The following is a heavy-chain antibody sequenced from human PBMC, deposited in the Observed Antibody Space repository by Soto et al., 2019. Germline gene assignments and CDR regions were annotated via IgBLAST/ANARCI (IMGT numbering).Heavy chain of an antibody. D-gene: IGHD3-9*01. CDR1: GGSISGYY. CDR3: AREAYYDILTGTRGAFDI. CDR2: IYYSGIT. V-gene: IGHV4-59*01. Sequence: SETLSLTCTVPGGSISGYYWSWIRQTPGKGLEWIGYIYYSGITKYNPSLGSRVTTSVDTSKNQFSLKLSSVTAADTAVYYCAREAYYDILTGTRGAFDIWGQGTMVTVS. J-gene: IGHJ3*02.